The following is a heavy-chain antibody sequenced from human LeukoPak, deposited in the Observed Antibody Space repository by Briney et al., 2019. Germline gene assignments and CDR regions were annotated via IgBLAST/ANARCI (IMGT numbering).Heavy chain of an antibody. CDR2: ISGDGGLT. Sequence: RGSLRLSCAASGFTFTTYAMTWVRQAPGKGLEWVSSISGDGGLTYYADSMKGRFSISRDNSQNTLYLQMDSLRAEDTAVYYCAKDAPGQGPYYYYYYYMDVWGKGTTVTVSS. V-gene: IGHV3-23*01. CDR3: AKDAPGQGPYYYYYYYMDV. J-gene: IGHJ6*03. CDR1: GFTFTTYA.